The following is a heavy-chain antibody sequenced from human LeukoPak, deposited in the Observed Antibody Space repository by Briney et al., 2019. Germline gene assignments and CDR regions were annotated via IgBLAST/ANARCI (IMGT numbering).Heavy chain of an antibody. Sequence: PSETLSLTCTVSGGSISSYYWSWIRQPPGKGLEWIGYIYYSGSTNYNPSLKSRVTISVDTSKNQFSLKLSSVTAADTAVYSCARTSGGTFDYWGQGTLVTVSS. D-gene: IGHD4-23*01. CDR3: ARTSGGTFDY. V-gene: IGHV4-59*01. CDR1: GGSISSYY. CDR2: IYYSGST. J-gene: IGHJ4*02.